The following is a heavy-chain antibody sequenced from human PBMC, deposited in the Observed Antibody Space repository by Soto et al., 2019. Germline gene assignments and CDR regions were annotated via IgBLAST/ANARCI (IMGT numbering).Heavy chain of an antibody. J-gene: IGHJ4*02. Sequence: PGGSLRLSCAASGFTFDSFVMTGVRQSPGKGLEWVSSISGSGTSTYYADSVKGRFTISRDNSKSTLYLQVNSLRAEDTALYYCAKYASSTWSLFDYWGQGTLVTVSS. V-gene: IGHV3-23*01. CDR1: GFTFDSFV. CDR2: ISGSGTST. D-gene: IGHD6-13*01. CDR3: AKYASSTWSLFDY.